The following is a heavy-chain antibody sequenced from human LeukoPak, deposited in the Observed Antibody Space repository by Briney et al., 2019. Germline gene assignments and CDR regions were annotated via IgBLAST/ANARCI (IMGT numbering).Heavy chain of an antibody. CDR2: INHSGST. D-gene: IGHD4-11*01. V-gene: IGHV4-34*01. CDR3: ARPQRYSNYALDY. CDR1: GGSISSGDYY. Sequence: SETLSLTCTVSGGSISSGDYYWSWIRQPPGKGLEWIGEINHSGSTNYNPSLKSRVTISVDTSKNQFSLKLSSVTAADTAVYYCARPQRYSNYALDYWGQGTLVTVSS. J-gene: IGHJ4*02.